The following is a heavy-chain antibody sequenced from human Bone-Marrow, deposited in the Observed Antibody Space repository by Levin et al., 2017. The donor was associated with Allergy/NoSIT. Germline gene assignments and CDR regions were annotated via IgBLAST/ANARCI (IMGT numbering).Heavy chain of an antibody. D-gene: IGHD3-10*01. V-gene: IGHV4-30-4*01. CDR1: GDSISTSDYY. CDR3: ARDRRGFNMVRGSKQRLSYNYYGMDV. J-gene: IGHJ6*02. CDR2: IYYSGTT. Sequence: SETLSLTCTVSGDSISTSDYYWSWIRQPPGKGLEWIGYIYYSGTTYYNPSLKSRGTISVDTSKNQFSLKLISVTAAAPAVYYWARDRRGFNMVRGSKQRLSYNYYGMDVWGQGTTVTVSS.